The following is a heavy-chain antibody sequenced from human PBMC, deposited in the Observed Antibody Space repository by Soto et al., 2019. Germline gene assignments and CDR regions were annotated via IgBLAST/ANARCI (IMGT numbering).Heavy chain of an antibody. J-gene: IGHJ4*02. CDR1: GGTFSSYT. Sequence: QLPLVQSGAEVREPGSSVKVSCKASGGTFSSYTVIWVRQAPGQGLEWMGGITPTLNIAKYAEKFQGRVTITADESTSTVNMHLSSLRSEDTAVYFCARGYYSGSNPSAFDYWGQGTLVAVSS. V-gene: IGHV1-69*01. CDR2: ITPTLNIA. D-gene: IGHD1-26*01. CDR3: ARGYYSGSNPSAFDY.